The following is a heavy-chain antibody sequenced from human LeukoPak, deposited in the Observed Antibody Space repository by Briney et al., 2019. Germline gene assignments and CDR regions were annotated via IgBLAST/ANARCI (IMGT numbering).Heavy chain of an antibody. J-gene: IGHJ4*02. CDR3: ARGGGSYPNFDY. CDR2: IYYSGST. V-gene: IGHV4-59*01. CDR1: GGSISSYY. D-gene: IGHD1-26*01. Sequence: SETLSLTCTVSGGSISSYYWSWIRQPPGKGLEWIGYIYYSGSTNYNPSLKSRVTISVHTSKNQFSLTLRSVTAADTAVYYCARGGGSYPNFDYWGQGTLVTVSS.